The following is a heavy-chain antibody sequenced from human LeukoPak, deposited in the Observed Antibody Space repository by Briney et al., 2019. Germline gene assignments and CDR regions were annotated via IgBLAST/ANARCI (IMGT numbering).Heavy chain of an antibody. J-gene: IGHJ4*02. D-gene: IGHD6-19*01. CDR2: IYYSGST. V-gene: IGHV4-59*12. CDR3: AREKQWLVRGGFDY. CDR1: GGSISSYY. Sequence: KPSETLSLTCTVSGGSISSYYWSWIRQPPGKGLEWIGYIYYSGSTNYNPSLKSRVTISVDTSKNQFSLKLSSVTAEDTAVYYCAREKQWLVRGGFDYWGQGTLVTVSS.